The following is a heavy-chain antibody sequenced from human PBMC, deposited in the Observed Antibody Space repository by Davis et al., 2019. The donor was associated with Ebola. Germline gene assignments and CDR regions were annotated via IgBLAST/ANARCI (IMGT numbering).Heavy chain of an antibody. CDR3: ARWGWASGMDV. J-gene: IGHJ6*02. V-gene: IGHV4-39*07. CDR1: GCSISSSSYY. CDR2: IYYSGST. Sequence: MPSETLSPTCTVPGCSISSSSYYWGWIRQPPGKGLEWIGSIYYSGSTYYNPSLKSRIIISVDTSKNQFSLKLSSVTAADTAVYYCARWGWASGMDVWGQGTTVTVSS. D-gene: IGHD6-19*01.